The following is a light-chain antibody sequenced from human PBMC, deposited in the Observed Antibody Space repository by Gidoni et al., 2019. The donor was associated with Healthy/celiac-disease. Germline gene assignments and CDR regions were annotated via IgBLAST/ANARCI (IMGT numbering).Light chain of an antibody. CDR3: QQRSNYT. Sequence: EIVLTQSPATLSLSPGERATLSCRASQSVSSYLAWYQQKPGRAPRLLIYDASNRATGIPARFSGSGSGTDFTLTISSLEPEDFAVYYCQQRSNYTFGQGTKVEIK. J-gene: IGKJ1*01. CDR2: DAS. CDR1: QSVSSY. V-gene: IGKV3-11*01.